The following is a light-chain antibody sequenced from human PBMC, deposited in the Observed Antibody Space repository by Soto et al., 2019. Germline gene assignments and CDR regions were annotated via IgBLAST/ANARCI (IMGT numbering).Light chain of an antibody. CDR3: CSYGRSVV. Sequence: QSVLTQPASVSGSPVQSITISCTGISNDVGTYNLVSWYQHHPGKAPKLIIYEASKRPSGVPNRFSGSKSGNTASLTISGLHAEDEADYYCCSYGRSVVFGGGTKLTVL. CDR1: SNDVGTYNL. CDR2: EAS. J-gene: IGLJ2*01. V-gene: IGLV2-23*01.